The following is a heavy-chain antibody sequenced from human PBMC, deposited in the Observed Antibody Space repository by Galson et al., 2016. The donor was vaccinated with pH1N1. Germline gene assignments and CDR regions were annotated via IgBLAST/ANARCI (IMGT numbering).Heavy chain of an antibody. CDR3: ARCLGNLDLWYFHL. V-gene: IGHV4-59*11. Sequence: SETLSLTCSVSGGSTSSHYWNWIRQPPGKGLEWIGYISYSGSTNYNPSLKSRITISVDPSKTQFFLKLDSVTAADTAVYYCARCLGNLDLWYFHLWGRGTLVTVSS. CDR1: GGSTSSHY. J-gene: IGHJ2*01. CDR2: ISYSGST. D-gene: IGHD7-27*01.